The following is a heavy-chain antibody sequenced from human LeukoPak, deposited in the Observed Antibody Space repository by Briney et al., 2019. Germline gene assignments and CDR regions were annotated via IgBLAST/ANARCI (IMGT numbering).Heavy chain of an antibody. J-gene: IGHJ4*02. CDR2: ISSSGSTI. D-gene: IGHD3-22*01. CDR3: ARLGGYYYDSSGYYSG. V-gene: IGHV3-48*03. Sequence: GGSLRLSCAASGFTFSSYEMNWVRQAPGKGLEWVSYISSSGSTIYYADSVKGRFTISRDNAKNSLYLQMNSLRAEDTAVYYCARLGGYYYDSSGYYSGWGQGTLVTVS. CDR1: GFTFSSYE.